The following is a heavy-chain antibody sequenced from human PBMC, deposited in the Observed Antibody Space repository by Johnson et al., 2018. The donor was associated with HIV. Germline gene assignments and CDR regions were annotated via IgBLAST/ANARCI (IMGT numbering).Heavy chain of an antibody. J-gene: IGHJ3*02. Sequence: EVQLVESGGGLVQPGRSLRLSCAASGFTFDDYAMHWVRQAPGKGLEWVANIKQDGSEKYYADSVKGRFTISRDNSKNTLYLQMNSLRAEDTAVYYCWSWGRDAFDIWGQGTMVTVSS. V-gene: IGHV3-7*05. CDR2: IKQDGSEK. CDR3: WSWGRDAFDI. D-gene: IGHD7-27*01. CDR1: GFTFDDYA.